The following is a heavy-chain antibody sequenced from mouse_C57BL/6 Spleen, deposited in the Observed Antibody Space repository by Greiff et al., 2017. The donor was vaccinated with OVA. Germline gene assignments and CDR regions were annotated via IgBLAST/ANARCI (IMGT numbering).Heavy chain of an antibody. Sequence: EVKVEESGGGLVKPGGSLKLSCAASGFTFSDYGMHWVRQAPEKGLKWVAYISSGSSTIYYADTVKGRFTISRDNAKNTLFLQMTSLRSEDTAMYYCARNPYYYGSSYAMDYWGQGTSVTVSS. J-gene: IGHJ4*01. CDR3: ARNPYYYGSSYAMDY. CDR1: GFTFSDYG. CDR2: ISSGSSTI. D-gene: IGHD1-1*01. V-gene: IGHV5-17*01.